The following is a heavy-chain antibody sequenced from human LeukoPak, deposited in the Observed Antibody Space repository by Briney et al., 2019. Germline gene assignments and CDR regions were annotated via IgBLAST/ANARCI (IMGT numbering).Heavy chain of an antibody. Sequence: KSGGSLRLSCAASGFTFSSYSMNWVRQAPGKGLEWVSSISSSSSYIYYADSVKGRFTISRDNARNSLYLQMNSLRAEDTAVYYCARHGSITMVRGRLRYYYMDVWGKGTTVTISS. CDR3: ARHGSITMVRGRLRYYYMDV. J-gene: IGHJ6*03. CDR2: ISSSSSYI. CDR1: GFTFSSYS. D-gene: IGHD3-10*01. V-gene: IGHV3-21*01.